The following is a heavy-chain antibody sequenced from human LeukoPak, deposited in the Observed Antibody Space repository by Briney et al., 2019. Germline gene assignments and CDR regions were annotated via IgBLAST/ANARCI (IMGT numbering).Heavy chain of an antibody. CDR2: ISYSGST. CDR1: GDSISSVGHY. D-gene: IGHD3-10*01. V-gene: IGHV4-31*03. CDR3: AREAGTPYFDY. Sequence: PSETLSLTRTVPGDSISSVGHYWTWIRQHPGKGLELIGYISYSGSTYYNPSLKSRVAISVDTSKNQFSLKLSSVTDADSAVYYCAREAGTPYFDYWGQGTLVTVSS. J-gene: IGHJ4*02.